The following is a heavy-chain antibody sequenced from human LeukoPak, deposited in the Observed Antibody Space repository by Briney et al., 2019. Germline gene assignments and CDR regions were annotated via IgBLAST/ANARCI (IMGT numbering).Heavy chain of an antibody. D-gene: IGHD6-13*01. CDR2: IYTSGST. Sequence: PSETLSLTXTVSGGSISSSSYYWSWIWQPAGKGLEWIGRIYTSGSTTYNPSRKSRVTISVDTSKNQFSLILSSVTATDTALYYCARGVTAAGHFDYWGQGTLVTVSS. V-gene: IGHV4-61*02. CDR3: ARGVTAAGHFDY. J-gene: IGHJ4*02. CDR1: GGSISSSSYY.